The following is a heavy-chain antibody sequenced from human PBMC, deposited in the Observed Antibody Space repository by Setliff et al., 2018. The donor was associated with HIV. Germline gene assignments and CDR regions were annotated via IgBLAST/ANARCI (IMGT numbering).Heavy chain of an antibody. J-gene: IGHJ6*03. Sequence: ASVKVSCKASGYTFSDYGISWVRQAPGQGLEWMGWISAHNGRINYAQKFQGRVTMTTDRSTSTAYMELRSLRSEDTAVYYCVRVTADRTNYYYYMDVWDKGTTVTVSS. CDR1: GYTFSDYG. D-gene: IGHD4-17*01. V-gene: IGHV1-18*01. CDR2: ISAHNGRI. CDR3: VRVTADRTNYYYYMDV.